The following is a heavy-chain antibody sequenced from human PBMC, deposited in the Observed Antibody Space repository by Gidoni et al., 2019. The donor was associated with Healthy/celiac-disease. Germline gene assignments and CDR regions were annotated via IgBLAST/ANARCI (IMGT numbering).Heavy chain of an antibody. CDR3: ARAPDYDFWSGYWWFDP. D-gene: IGHD3-3*01. CDR1: GFTFSSYS. CDR2: ISSSSSYI. V-gene: IGHV3-21*01. J-gene: IGHJ5*02. Sequence: EAQLVESGGGVVKPGGSLRLSCAASGFTFSSYSMNWVRQAPGKGLEWVSFISSSSSYIYYADSVKGRFTISRDNAKNSLYLQMNSLRAEDTAVYYCARAPDYDFWSGYWWFDPWGQGTLVTVSS.